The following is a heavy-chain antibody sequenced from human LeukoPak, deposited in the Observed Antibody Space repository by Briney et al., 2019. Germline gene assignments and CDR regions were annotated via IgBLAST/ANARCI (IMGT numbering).Heavy chain of an antibody. J-gene: IGHJ6*03. V-gene: IGHV4-59*08. CDR3: ARRYDSTLYYYYYMDV. CDR2: IYYSWST. Sequence: SETLSLTCTVSGGSISSYYWSWIRQPPGKGLEWLGYIYYSWSTNYNPSLKSRVTISVDTSKNQFSLKLSSVTAADTAVYYCARRYDSTLYYYYYMDVWGKGTTVTVSS. D-gene: IGHD3-22*01. CDR1: GGSISSYY.